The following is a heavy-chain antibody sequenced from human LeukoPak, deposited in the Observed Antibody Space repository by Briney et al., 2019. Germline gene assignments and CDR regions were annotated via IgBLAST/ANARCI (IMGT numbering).Heavy chain of an antibody. CDR3: ARWGGY. CDR1: GFTFTKYS. V-gene: IGHV3-48*01. D-gene: IGHD3-16*01. Sequence: GGSLRLSCAASGFTFTKYSMHWVRQTPGKGLEWVSYISSGSTTIYYTDSVKGRFTISRDNAKNSLYLQMNSLRAEDTAVYYCARWGGYWGQGTLVTVSS. J-gene: IGHJ4*02. CDR2: ISSGSTTI.